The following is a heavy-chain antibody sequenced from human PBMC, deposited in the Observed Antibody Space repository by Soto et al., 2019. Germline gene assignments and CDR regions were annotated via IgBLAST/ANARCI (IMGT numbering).Heavy chain of an antibody. J-gene: IGHJ3*02. D-gene: IGHD3-3*01. V-gene: IGHV4-31*03. CDR1: GGSFSSGGYY. CDR3: ARATIFGVVYDVFDI. Sequence: PSETLSLTCTVSGGSFSSGGYYWSWIRQHPGKGLEWIAYMFYSGTTYYNPSLKSRVTLSMDTSENQFSLKLRSLTAADTAVYYCARATIFGVVYDVFDIWGQGTLVTVSS. CDR2: MFYSGTT.